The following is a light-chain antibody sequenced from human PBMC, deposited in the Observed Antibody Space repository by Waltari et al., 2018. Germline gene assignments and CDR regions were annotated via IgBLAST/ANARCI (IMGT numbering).Light chain of an antibody. CDR3: FSYAVSSTLMI. CDR1: SPDVGHYTI. J-gene: IGLJ2*01. V-gene: IGLV2-23*01. CDR2: EGE. Sequence: QSALTQPASVCGSPGQSITISCTGTSPDVGHYTIVSWFQHHPGKAPKPLIYEGEKRPSGVSSRFFGSKSDKAASLTISGLEADDEAVYYCFSYAVSSTLMIFGGGTQLTVL.